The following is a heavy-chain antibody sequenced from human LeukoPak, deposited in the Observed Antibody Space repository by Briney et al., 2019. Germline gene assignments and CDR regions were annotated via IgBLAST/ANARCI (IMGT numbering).Heavy chain of an antibody. J-gene: IGHJ4*02. CDR2: ISETGDKT. Sequence: GGSLRLSCAASGFSFGSYAMSWVRQAPGKGLEWVSIISETGDKTFYADSVEGRFTISRDNSKNTLYLQLNSLRAEDTAAFYCAQGVCGSIACHLDYWGQGTLVTVSS. V-gene: IGHV3-23*01. CDR3: AQGVCGSIACHLDY. CDR1: GFSFGSYA. D-gene: IGHD2-2*01.